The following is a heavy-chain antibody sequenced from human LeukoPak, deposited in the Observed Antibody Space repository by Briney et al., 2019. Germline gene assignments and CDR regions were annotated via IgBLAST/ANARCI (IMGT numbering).Heavy chain of an antibody. CDR3: ARAGGYCGRISCPYYFDY. CDR1: GYTFTSYD. D-gene: IGHD2-15*01. V-gene: IGHV1-8*01. Sequence: SVKVSCKASGYTFTSYDINWVRQATGQGLEWMGWMNPNSGNTGYARKFQGRVTMTRNTSISTAYMELSSLRSEDTAVYYCARAGGYCGRISCPYYFDYWGQGSLVAVSS. J-gene: IGHJ4*02. CDR2: MNPNSGNT.